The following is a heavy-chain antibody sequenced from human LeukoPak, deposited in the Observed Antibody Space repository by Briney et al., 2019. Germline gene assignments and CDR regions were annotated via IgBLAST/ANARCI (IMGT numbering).Heavy chain of an antibody. CDR3: ARESSGWYLKTGYYYYMDV. D-gene: IGHD6-19*01. CDR1: GYTFTSYG. CDR2: ISAYNGNT. J-gene: IGHJ6*03. Sequence: GASVKVSCKASGYTFTSYGISWVRQAPGQGLEWMGWISAYNGNTNYAQKLHGSVTMTTDTSTSTAYMELRSLRSDDTAVYYCARESSGWYLKTGYYYYMDVWGKGTTVTISS. V-gene: IGHV1-18*01.